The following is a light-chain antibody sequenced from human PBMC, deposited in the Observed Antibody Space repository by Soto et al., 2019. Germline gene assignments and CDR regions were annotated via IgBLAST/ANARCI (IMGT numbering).Light chain of an antibody. V-gene: IGKV1-5*03. CDR2: KAS. Sequence: DIQMTQSPSTLSASVGDRVTITCRASQSISSRLAWYQQKPGKAPKLLIYKASTLESGVPSTFSGSESGTEFTLTISSLQPDDFATYYCQQYNSYSPWTFGQGTKVEIK. CDR3: QQYNSYSPWT. CDR1: QSISSR. J-gene: IGKJ1*01.